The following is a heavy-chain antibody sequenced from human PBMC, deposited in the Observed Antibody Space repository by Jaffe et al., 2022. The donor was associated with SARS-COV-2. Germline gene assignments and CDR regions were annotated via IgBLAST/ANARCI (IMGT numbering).Heavy chain of an antibody. CDR1: GFTVGANY. V-gene: IGHV3-53*02. CDR2: IYSQGTT. J-gene: IGHJ3*01. D-gene: IGHD3-22*01. Sequence: EVQLVETGGALIQPGGSLRLACAVSGFTVGANYMTWVRQAPGKGLEWVSLIYSQGTTFYAGSVRGRFTILRDDPKNTLYLQMNSLRPEDTAIYYCAKGFYYDRSPEGAFHVWGQGTMVTVSS. CDR3: AKGFYYDRSPEGAFHV.